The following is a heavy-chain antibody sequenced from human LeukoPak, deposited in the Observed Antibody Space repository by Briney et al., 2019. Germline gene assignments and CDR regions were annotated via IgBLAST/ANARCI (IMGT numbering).Heavy chain of an antibody. D-gene: IGHD3-16*01. Sequence: PGGSLRLSCAASGFTFSRYAMHWVRQAPGKGLEWVASINHNGNVNYYVDSVKGRFTISRDNAKNSLYLQMSNLRAEDTAVYFCARGGGLDVWGQGATVTVSS. J-gene: IGHJ6*02. CDR1: GFTFSRYA. CDR2: INHNGNVN. V-gene: IGHV3-7*03. CDR3: ARGGGLDV.